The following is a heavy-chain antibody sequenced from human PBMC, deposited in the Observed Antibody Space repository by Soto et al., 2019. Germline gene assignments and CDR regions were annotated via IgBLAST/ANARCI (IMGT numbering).Heavy chain of an antibody. CDR2: ISGSGTNT. J-gene: IGHJ4*02. CDR3: AKEKPTTTCFDS. CDR1: GFSFSSYP. V-gene: IGHV3-23*01. Sequence: GGSLRLSCLASGFSFSSYPMTWVRQAPGKGLEWVSVISGSGTNTYYAESVKGRFTISRDSSQNTLYLQMNSLRAEDTAVYYCAKEKPTTTCFDSWGQGTLVTVSS. D-gene: IGHD1-1*01.